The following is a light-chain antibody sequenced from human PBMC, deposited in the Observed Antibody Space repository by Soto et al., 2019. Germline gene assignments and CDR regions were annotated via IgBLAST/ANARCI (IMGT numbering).Light chain of an antibody. CDR1: QNVDKF. V-gene: IGKV3-11*01. CDR2: DSS. CDR3: QQRKNWPPIT. J-gene: IGKJ5*01. Sequence: EIELAQSPAPLYLSPGETATFSCSASQNVDKFLAWYQQRPGQPTRLLIFDSSNRATGVPVRFSGSGSGTVFTLTSGSLEPEDSAVYYCQQRKNWPPITVGRGPRLE.